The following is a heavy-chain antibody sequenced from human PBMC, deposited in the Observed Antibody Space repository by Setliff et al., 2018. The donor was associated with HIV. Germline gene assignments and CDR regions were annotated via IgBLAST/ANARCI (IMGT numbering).Heavy chain of an antibody. D-gene: IGHD3-22*01. Sequence: GGSLRLSCAAFGFTFSNYGMHWVRQAPGKGLEWVAFLRFDGSNKSYGDSVKGRFTIARDNSKNTLYLQMNSLRAEDTAVYYCAKIQNPQGYYYDSSGYYPHPGSPDYWGQGTLVTVSS. CDR1: GFTFSNYG. CDR3: AKIQNPQGYYYDSSGYYPHPGSPDY. J-gene: IGHJ4*02. CDR2: LRFDGSNK. V-gene: IGHV3-30*02.